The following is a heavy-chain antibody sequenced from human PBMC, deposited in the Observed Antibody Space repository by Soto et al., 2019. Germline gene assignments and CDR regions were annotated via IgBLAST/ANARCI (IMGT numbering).Heavy chain of an antibody. J-gene: IGHJ4*02. Sequence: ASVKVSCKASGYTFTSYGVSWVRQAPGQGLEWMGWISAFNGQTNYIQKVQGRVTLTTEASTSTAYMELRSLRSDDTAVYYCARGGDYYYGITGNHFDYWGQGTLVTVSS. CDR1: GYTFTSYG. V-gene: IGHV1-18*01. CDR2: ISAFNGQT. CDR3: ARGGDYYYGITGNHFDY. D-gene: IGHD1-20*01.